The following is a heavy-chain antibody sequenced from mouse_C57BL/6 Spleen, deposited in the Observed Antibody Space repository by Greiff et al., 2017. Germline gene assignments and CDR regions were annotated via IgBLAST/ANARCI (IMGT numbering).Heavy chain of an antibody. CDR3: AARGTTTVVAGDAMDY. CDR2: IYPGDGDT. CDR1: GYAFSSSW. D-gene: IGHD1-1*01. J-gene: IGHJ4*01. Sequence: QVQLKQSGPELVKPGASVKISCKASGYAFSSSWMNWVKQRPGKGLEWIGRIYPGDGDTNYNGKFKGKATLTADKSSSTAYMQLSSLTSEDSAVYFCAARGTTTVVAGDAMDYWGQGTSVTVSS. V-gene: IGHV1-82*01.